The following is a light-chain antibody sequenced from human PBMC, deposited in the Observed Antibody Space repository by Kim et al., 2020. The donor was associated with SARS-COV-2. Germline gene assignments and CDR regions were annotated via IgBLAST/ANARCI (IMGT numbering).Light chain of an antibody. CDR1: QRVSSSF. CDR3: QQYAGSYT. Sequence: PGERAPLSCRASQRVSSSFLAWYQQKPGQAPRLLIYAASSRATGIPDRFTGSGSGTDFTLTISGLEPEDFAVYYCQQYAGSYTFGQGTKLEI. CDR2: AAS. J-gene: IGKJ2*01. V-gene: IGKV3-20*01.